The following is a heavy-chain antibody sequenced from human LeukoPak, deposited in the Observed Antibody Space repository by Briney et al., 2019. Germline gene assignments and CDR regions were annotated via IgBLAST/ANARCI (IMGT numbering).Heavy chain of an antibody. J-gene: IGHJ4*02. CDR1: GGTFSSYA. V-gene: IGHV1-69*05. CDR3: AGDQEAFDY. Sequence: ASVKVSCTASGGTFSSYAISWVRQAPGQGLEWMGGIIPIFGTASYAQKFQGRVTVTRDTSTSTVHMELSGLRSEDTAVYYCAGDQEAFDYWGQGTLVTVSS. CDR2: IIPIFGTA.